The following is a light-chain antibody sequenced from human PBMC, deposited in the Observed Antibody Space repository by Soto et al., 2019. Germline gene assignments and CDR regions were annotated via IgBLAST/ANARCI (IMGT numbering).Light chain of an antibody. J-gene: IGKJ4*01. CDR3: HQRSNGLT. CDR2: DAS. Sequence: EIVLTQSPATLSLSPGERATLSCSASQSVSSYLAWYQQKPGQAPRLLIYDASNRATGIPARFSGSGSGTDFTLTISSLEPEDFAVYDCHQRSNGLTCGGGTKVEIK. V-gene: IGKV3-11*01. CDR1: QSVSSY.